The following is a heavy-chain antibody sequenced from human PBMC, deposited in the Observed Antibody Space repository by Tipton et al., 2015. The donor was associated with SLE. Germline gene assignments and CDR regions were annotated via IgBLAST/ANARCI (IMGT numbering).Heavy chain of an antibody. CDR3: ARGWSMGYYDNSAPMDY. J-gene: IGHJ4*02. CDR2: INHSGST. V-gene: IGHV4-34*01. CDR1: GGSFSGYY. D-gene: IGHD3-22*01. Sequence: LSLTCAVYGGSFSGYYWSWIRQPPGKGLEWIGEINHSGSTNYNPSLKSRVTISVDTSKNQFSLKLNSVTAADTAVYYCARGWSMGYYDNSAPMDYWGQGTQVTVSS.